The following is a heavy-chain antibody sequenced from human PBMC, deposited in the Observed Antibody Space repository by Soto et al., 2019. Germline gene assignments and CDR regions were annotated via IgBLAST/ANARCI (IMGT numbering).Heavy chain of an antibody. CDR3: AKEGSTYWDYYYYGMDV. Sequence: LRLSCAASGXTFSSYAMSWVRQAPGKGLEWVSAISGSGGSTYYADSVKGRFTISRDNSKNTLYLQMNSLRAEDTAVYYCAKEGSTYWDYYYYGMDVWGQGTTVTVSS. CDR1: GXTFSSYA. D-gene: IGHD2-2*01. CDR2: ISGSGGST. J-gene: IGHJ6*02. V-gene: IGHV3-23*01.